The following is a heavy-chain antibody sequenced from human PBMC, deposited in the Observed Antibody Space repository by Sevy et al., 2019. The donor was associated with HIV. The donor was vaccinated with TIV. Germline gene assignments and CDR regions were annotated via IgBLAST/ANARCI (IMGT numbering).Heavy chain of an antibody. Sequence: GGSLRISCAASGFTFSNFAMGWVRQAPGKGLDWISVISGTGDYKYYADSVKGRFTISRDNSKNTLYLQMNSLRAEDTAIFYCAKKMGGGSGMAFLVDYWGQGTLVTVSS. CDR2: ISGTGDYK. V-gene: IGHV3-23*01. CDR3: AKKMGGGSGMAFLVDY. D-gene: IGHD5-18*01. CDR1: GFTFSNFA. J-gene: IGHJ4*02.